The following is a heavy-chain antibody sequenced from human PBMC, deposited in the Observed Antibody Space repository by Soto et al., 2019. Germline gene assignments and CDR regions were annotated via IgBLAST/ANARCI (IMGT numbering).Heavy chain of an antibody. CDR1: GGSFSGYY. J-gene: IGHJ4*02. Sequence: SETLSLTCAVYGGSFSGYYWSWIRQPPGKGLEWIGEINHSGSTNYNPTLKSLVTITVDTSKNQFSLKLSSLTAADTAVYYCARSNLYSSSSMDYWGQGTLVTVSS. V-gene: IGHV4-34*01. CDR2: INHSGST. D-gene: IGHD6-6*01. CDR3: ARSNLYSSSSMDY.